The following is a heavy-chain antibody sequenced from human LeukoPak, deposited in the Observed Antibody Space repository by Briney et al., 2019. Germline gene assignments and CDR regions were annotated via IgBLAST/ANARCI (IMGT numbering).Heavy chain of an antibody. J-gene: IGHJ4*02. CDR2: ISRSSSYI. CDR1: GFTFSSYT. V-gene: IGHV3-21*01. CDR3: ARGSTVVRGVSPAGDY. D-gene: IGHD3-10*01. Sequence: GGSLRLSCAASGFTFSSYTMNWVRQAPGKGLEWVSSISRSSSYIYYADSMKGRFTISRDNDKNSLDLQMHSLRAEDTAVYYCARGSTVVRGVSPAGDYWGQGTLVTVSS.